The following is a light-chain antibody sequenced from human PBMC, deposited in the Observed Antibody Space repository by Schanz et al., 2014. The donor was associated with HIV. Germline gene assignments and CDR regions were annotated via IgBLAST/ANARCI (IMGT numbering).Light chain of an antibody. J-gene: IGLJ3*02. Sequence: QSALTQPASVSGSPGQSVTISCSGTNSDIGSYNLVSWYQYHPGKAPKLMIYDVSNRPSGVSNRFSGSKSGNTASLTISGLQAEDEADYYCCSYAGSYSWVFGGGTKLTVL. CDR3: CSYAGSYSWV. CDR2: DVS. CDR1: NSDIGSYNL. V-gene: IGLV2-23*02.